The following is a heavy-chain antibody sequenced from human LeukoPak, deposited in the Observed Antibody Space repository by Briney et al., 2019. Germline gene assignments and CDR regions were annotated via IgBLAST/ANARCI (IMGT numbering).Heavy chain of an antibody. CDR3: ARGAKNDYVWGXYRSYXFXY. Sequence: PSETLSLTCAVYGGSFSGYYWSWIRQPPGKGLEWIGEINHSGSTNYNPSLKSRVTISVDTSKNQFSLKLSSVTAADTAVYYCARGAKNDYVWGXYRSYXFXYWGQGTLVTVS. CDR2: INHSGST. D-gene: IGHD3-16*02. V-gene: IGHV4-34*01. CDR1: GGSFSGYY. J-gene: IGHJ4*02.